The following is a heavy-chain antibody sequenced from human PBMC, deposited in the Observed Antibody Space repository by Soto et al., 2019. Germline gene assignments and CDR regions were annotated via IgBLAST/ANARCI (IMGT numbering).Heavy chain of an antibody. V-gene: IGHV4-31*03. J-gene: IGHJ4*02. CDR3: ARDWGSSGWPN. D-gene: IGHD6-19*01. CDR1: GHSLSSGGYY. CDR2: IYFTGTT. Sequence: SETLSLTCTVSGHSLSSGGYYWSWIRQHPGKGLEWVGYIYFTGTTLYNPSLKSRLAISVDTSKNQFSLKLTSVTAADTAVYYCARDWGSSGWPNWGQGVLVTVSS.